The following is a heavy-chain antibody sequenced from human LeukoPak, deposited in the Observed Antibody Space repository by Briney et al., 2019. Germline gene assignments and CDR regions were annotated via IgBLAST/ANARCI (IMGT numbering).Heavy chain of an antibody. CDR3: ARERLGYCSSTSCVGDDAFDI. CDR2: INPNSGGT. CDR1: GYTFTGYY. D-gene: IGHD2-2*01. Sequence: ASVKVSCKASGYTFTGYYMHGVRQAPGQGLEWMGWINPNSGGTNYAQKFQGRVTMTRDTSISTAYMELSRLRSDDTAVYYCARERLGYCSSTSCVGDDAFDIWGQGTMVTVSS. V-gene: IGHV1-2*02. J-gene: IGHJ3*02.